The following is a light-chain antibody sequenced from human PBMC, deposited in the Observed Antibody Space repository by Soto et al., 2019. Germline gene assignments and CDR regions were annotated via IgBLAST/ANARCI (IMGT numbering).Light chain of an antibody. CDR3: QQANSFPLT. J-gene: IGKJ4*01. CDR2: TTS. Sequence: DIQITQSPSSVSASVGDRVTITCRASQGINKWLAWYQQKPGKAPKLLIYTTSSLQSGVPSRFSGSGSGTDFTRTINNLQPEDFATYYCQQANSFPLTCGGGTKVEIK. CDR1: QGINKW. V-gene: IGKV1D-12*01.